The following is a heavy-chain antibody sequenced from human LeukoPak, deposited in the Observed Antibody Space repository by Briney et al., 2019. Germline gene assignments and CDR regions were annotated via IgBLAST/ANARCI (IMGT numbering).Heavy chain of an antibody. D-gene: IGHD3-22*01. CDR2: ISAYNVNT. Sequence: RASVKDSCKASGYNLISYGIIWVRQAPGQGLEWMGWISAYNVNTNYAQKFQGRVTMTTDTSTSTAYMELRSLKSDDTAVYFCARPYDTSGYYNYYFDYWGQGTLVTVSS. V-gene: IGHV1-18*01. CDR1: GYNLISYG. CDR3: ARPYDTSGYYNYYFDY. J-gene: IGHJ4*02.